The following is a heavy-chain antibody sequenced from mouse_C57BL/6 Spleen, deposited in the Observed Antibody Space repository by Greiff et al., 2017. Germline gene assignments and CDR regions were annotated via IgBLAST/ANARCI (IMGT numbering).Heavy chain of an antibody. CDR1: GYTFTSSW. CDR3: ARKVDCYYAYDFDY. D-gene: IGHD1-2*01. V-gene: IGHV1-72*01. CDR2: IDPNSGGT. Sequence: QVQLQQSGAELVKPGASVKLSCTASGYTFTSSWMHWVKQRPGRGLEWIGRIDPNSGGTKYNEKFKSKATLTVDTHSSTAYMQLNSLTSEDSAGYYCARKVDCYYAYDFDYWGQGTTLTVSS. J-gene: IGHJ2*01.